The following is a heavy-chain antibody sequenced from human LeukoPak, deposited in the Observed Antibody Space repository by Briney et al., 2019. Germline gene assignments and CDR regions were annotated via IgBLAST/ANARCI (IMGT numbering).Heavy chain of an antibody. CDR2: TDTGGYT. CDR3: ATESSAALDY. Sequence: GGSLRLSCATSGFSFSSKFLNWVCQAPGKGLQYVSSTDTGGYTYYADSVKGRFTISRDNAKNSLYLQMNSLRSEDTSVYFCATESSAALDYWGQGTLVTVSS. D-gene: IGHD6-13*01. CDR1: GFSFSSKF. J-gene: IGHJ4*02. V-gene: IGHV3-21*01.